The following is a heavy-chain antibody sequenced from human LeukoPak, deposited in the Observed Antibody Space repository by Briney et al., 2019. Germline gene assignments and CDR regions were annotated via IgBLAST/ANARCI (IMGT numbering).Heavy chain of an antibody. D-gene: IGHD6-13*01. V-gene: IGHV5-10-1*01. CDR3: ARLRSSWYGTHFDY. CDR2: IDPSDSYT. CDR1: GCGFTSYW. Sequence: GESLQISYKGAGCGFTSYWISWGRRMPGKGRGWMGRIDPSDSYTNYSPSFQGHVTISADKSISTAFLQWSSLKASDTAMYYCARLRSSWYGTHFDYWGQGTLVTVSS. J-gene: IGHJ4*02.